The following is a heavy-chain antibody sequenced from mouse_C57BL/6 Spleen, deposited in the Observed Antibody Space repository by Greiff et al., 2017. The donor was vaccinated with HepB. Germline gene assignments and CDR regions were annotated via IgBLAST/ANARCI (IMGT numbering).Heavy chain of an antibody. Sequence: VQLQESGPELVKPGASVKISCKASGYAFSSSWMNWVKQRPGKGLEWIGRIYPGDGDTNYNGKFKGKATLTADNSSSTAYMQLSSLTSEDSAVYFCARDSSGSWFSYWGQGTLVTVSA. D-gene: IGHD3-2*02. CDR3: ARDSSGSWFSY. V-gene: IGHV1-82*01. J-gene: IGHJ3*01. CDR1: GYAFSSSW. CDR2: IYPGDGDT.